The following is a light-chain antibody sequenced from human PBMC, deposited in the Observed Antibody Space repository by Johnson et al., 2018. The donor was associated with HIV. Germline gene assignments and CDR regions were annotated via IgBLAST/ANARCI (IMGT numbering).Light chain of an antibody. Sequence: QSVLTQPPSASGTPGQRVTISCSGSSSNIGSNTVNWYQQLPGTAPKLLIYEYKKRPSGSPDRFSGSKSGTSATLGITRLQTGDEADYYCATWVGSLTIGGVFGTGTKVTVL. CDR1: SSNIGSNT. CDR3: ATWVGSLTIGGV. V-gene: IGLV1-51*02. J-gene: IGLJ1*01. CDR2: EYK.